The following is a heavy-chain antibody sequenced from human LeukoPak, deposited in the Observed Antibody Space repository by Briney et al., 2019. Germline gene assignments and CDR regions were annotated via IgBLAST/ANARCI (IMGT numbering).Heavy chain of an antibody. CDR2: IYYSGST. V-gene: IGHV4-30-4*01. CDR1: GGSVSSGNYY. J-gene: IGHJ4*02. CDR3: AREFWSGSYSDK. D-gene: IGHD3-3*01. Sequence: SETLSLTCTVSGGSVSSGNYYWTWIRQPPGKGLEWIGYIYYSGSTFYNPSLKSRVTISVDTSKNEFSLKLSSVTAADTAVYYCAREFWSGSYSDKWGQGTLVTVSS.